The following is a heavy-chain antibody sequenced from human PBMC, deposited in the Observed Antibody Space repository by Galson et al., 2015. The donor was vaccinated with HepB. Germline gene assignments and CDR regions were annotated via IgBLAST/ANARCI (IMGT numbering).Heavy chain of an antibody. CDR1: GFTFSLYA. V-gene: IGHV3-64D*06. CDR3: VKTGVETAMLTWFDP. CDR2: ISGNGSIT. D-gene: IGHD5-18*01. J-gene: IGHJ5*02. Sequence: SLRLSCAASGFTFSLYAMHWVRQAPGKGLEYVSAISGNGSITNYADSVKGRFTIPRDNSKNTLYLRMSSLRVEDTAVYYCVKTGVETAMLTWFDPWGQGTLVTVSS.